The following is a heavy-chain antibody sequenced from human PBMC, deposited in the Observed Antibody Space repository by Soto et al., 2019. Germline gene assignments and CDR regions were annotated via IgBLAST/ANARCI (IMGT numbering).Heavy chain of an antibody. J-gene: IGHJ5*02. CDR3: ARAIAATDTISVSFAP. D-gene: IGHD6-13*01. CDR2: IYPSGST. V-gene: IGHV4-30-2*01. CDR1: GGSISSGGYS. Sequence: QLQLQESGSGLVKPSETLSLTCAVSGGSISSGGYSWSWIRQPPGKGLEWIGYIYPSGSTYYNSSLKSRATIPVDRTKNQSSLQLNSVTAADTAFYYGARAIAATDTISVSFAPWGQGTLVTVSS.